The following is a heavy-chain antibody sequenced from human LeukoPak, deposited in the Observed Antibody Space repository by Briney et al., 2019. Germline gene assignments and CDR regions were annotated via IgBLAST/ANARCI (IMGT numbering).Heavy chain of an antibody. D-gene: IGHD2-15*01. CDR3: ASNGGYCSGASCRYYYFYMDV. J-gene: IGHJ6*03. Sequence: SETLSLTCAVYGGSFSGYYWSWIRQPPGKGLEWIGEINHSGTTNYNPSLESRVTISADTSMNQFSLKLRSVNAADTAVYYCASNGGYCSGASCRYYYFYMDVWGKGTTVTVSS. CDR1: GGSFSGYY. CDR2: INHSGTT. V-gene: IGHV4-34*01.